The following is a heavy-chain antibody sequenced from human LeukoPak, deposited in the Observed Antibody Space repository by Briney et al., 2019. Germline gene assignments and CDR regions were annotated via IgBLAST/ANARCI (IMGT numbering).Heavy chain of an antibody. D-gene: IGHD6-13*01. Sequence: SETLSLTCTVSGDSISDTNYYWGWIRQPPGKGLEWIGYIYYSGSTNYNPSLKSRVTISVDTSKNQFSLKLSSVTAADTAVYYCARSYASYSSSWSGVLGSPNWFDPWGQGTLVTVSS. CDR3: ARSYASYSSSWSGVLGSPNWFDP. CDR1: GDSISDTNYY. J-gene: IGHJ5*02. CDR2: IYYSGST. V-gene: IGHV4-61*05.